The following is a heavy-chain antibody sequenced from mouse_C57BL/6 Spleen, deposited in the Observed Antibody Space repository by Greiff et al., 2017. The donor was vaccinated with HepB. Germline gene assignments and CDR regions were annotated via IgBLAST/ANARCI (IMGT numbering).Heavy chain of an antibody. CDR1: GYTFTDYE. V-gene: IGHV1-15*01. J-gene: IGHJ3*01. Sequence: QVQLQQSGAELVRPGASVTLSCKASGYTFTDYEMHWVKQTPVHGLEWIGAIDPETGGTAYNQKFKGKAILTADKSSSTAYMELRSLTSEDSAVYYCTRRPPYYSNYVAFAYWGQGTLVTVSA. CDR2: IDPETGGT. CDR3: TRRPPYYSNYVAFAY. D-gene: IGHD2-5*01.